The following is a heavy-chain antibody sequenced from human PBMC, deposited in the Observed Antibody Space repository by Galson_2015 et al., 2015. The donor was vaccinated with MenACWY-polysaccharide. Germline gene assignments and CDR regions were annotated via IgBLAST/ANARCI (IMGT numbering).Heavy chain of an antibody. D-gene: IGHD6-13*01. Sequence: CAISGDSVSSNSAAWNWIRQSPSRGLGWLGRTYYRSKWYHDYPVSVKSRITINPDTSKNQFSLQLNSVTPNDTALYYCARTCPPYSRTWYECFDYWDQGTLVTVSS. J-gene: IGHJ4*02. CDR3: ARTCPPYSRTWYECFDY. CDR1: GDSVSSNSAA. V-gene: IGHV6-1*01. CDR2: TYYRSKWYH.